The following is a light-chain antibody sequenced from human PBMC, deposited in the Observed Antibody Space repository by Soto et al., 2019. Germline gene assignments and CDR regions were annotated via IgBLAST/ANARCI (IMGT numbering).Light chain of an antibody. CDR3: QQSYSTPYT. V-gene: IGKV1-39*01. Sequence: HMTQSPSSLSASVGDRVTITCRASQRITTYLNWYQQKPGKAPKPLISTAATLQGGVPSRFSGSGSGTDFTLTITTLQPEDFATYFCQQSYSTPYTFGQGTKLEIK. J-gene: IGKJ2*01. CDR1: QRITTY. CDR2: TAA.